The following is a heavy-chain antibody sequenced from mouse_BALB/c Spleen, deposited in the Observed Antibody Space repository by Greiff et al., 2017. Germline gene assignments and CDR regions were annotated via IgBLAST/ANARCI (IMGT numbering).Heavy chain of an antibody. CDR3: ARRNYRSYFDY. J-gene: IGHJ2*01. Sequence: QVQLQQSGAELVKPGASVKLSCKTSGYTFTSYWIQWVKQRPGQGLGWIGEIFPGTGTTYYNEKFKGKATLTIDTSSSTAYMQLSSLTSEDSAVYYCARRNYRSYFDYWGQGTTLTVSS. V-gene: IGHV1S132*01. CDR1: GYTFTSYW. D-gene: IGHD2-14*01. CDR2: IFPGTGTT.